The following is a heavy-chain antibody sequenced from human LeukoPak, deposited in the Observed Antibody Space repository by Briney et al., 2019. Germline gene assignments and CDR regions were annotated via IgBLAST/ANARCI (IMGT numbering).Heavy chain of an antibody. CDR2: IRSKAYGGTT. D-gene: IGHD6-19*01. CDR3: TRGFIGSGWYGDAFDI. V-gene: IGHV3-49*04. J-gene: IGHJ3*02. CDR1: GFTFCDYA. Sequence: GGSLRLSCTASGFTFCDYAMSWVRQAPGKGLEWVGFIRSKAYGGTTEYAASVKGRFTISRDDSKSIAYLQMNSLKTEDTAVYYCTRGFIGSGWYGDAFDIWGQGTMVTVSS.